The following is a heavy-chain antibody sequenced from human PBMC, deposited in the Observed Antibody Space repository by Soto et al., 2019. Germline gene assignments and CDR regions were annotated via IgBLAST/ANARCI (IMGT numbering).Heavy chain of an antibody. CDR3: ARGYCSGGSCSYGMDV. CDR1: GYTFTSYY. Sequence: VASVKVSCKASGYTFTSYYMHWVRQAPGQGLEWMGIINPSGGSTSYAQKFQGRVTMTRDTSTSTVYMELSSLRSEDTAVYYCARGYCSGGSCSYGMDVWGQGTTVTVSS. D-gene: IGHD2-15*01. CDR2: INPSGGST. V-gene: IGHV1-46*01. J-gene: IGHJ6*02.